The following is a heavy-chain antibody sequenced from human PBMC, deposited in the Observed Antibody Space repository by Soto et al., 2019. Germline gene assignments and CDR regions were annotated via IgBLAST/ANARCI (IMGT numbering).Heavy chain of an antibody. CDR2: ISGSGGST. V-gene: IGHV3-23*01. Sequence: EVQLLESGGGLVQPGGSLRLSCAASGFTFSSYAMSWVRQAPGKGLEWVSAISGSGGSTYYADSVKGRFTISRDNSKNTLYLQMNSLRAEDTAVYYCATGLWVLGYYYYYGMDVWGQGTTVTVSS. CDR1: GFTFSSYA. CDR3: ATGLWVLGYYYYYGMDV. J-gene: IGHJ6*02. D-gene: IGHD1-26*01.